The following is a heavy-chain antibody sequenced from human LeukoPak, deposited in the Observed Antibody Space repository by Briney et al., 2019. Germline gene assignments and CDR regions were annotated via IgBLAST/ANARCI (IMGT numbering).Heavy chain of an antibody. CDR2: IYPGDSDS. V-gene: IGHV5-51*01. D-gene: IGHD6-19*01. Sequence: GESLQISCKGSGYSFTTYWIGWVRQMPGKGLEWMGIIYPGDSDSRYSPSFQGQVTISADKSISTAYLQWSSLKASDTAMYYCARRSDSSGDYWGQGTLVTVSS. J-gene: IGHJ4*02. CDR1: GYSFTTYW. CDR3: ARRSDSSGDY.